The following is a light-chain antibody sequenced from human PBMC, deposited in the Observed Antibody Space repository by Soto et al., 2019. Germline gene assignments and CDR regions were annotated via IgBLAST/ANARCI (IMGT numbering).Light chain of an antibody. CDR3: QQYGSSSWT. Sequence: EIVLTQSPGTLSLSPGERATLSCRASQSVSSSYLAWYQQQPGQAPRLLIYGASSRATGIPDRFSGSGSGTDLTLTISRLEPEDFAVYYCQQYGSSSWTFGQGTKV. V-gene: IGKV3-20*01. CDR1: QSVSSSY. CDR2: GAS. J-gene: IGKJ1*01.